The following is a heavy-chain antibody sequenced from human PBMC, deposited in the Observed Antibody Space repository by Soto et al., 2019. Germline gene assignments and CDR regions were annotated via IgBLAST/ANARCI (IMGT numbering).Heavy chain of an antibody. CDR1: GFTLSSYD. Sequence: EVQLVESGGGLVQPGGSLRLSCAASGFTLSSYDMNWVHQAPGGGLEWISSLSPSGITRYYADSVRGRFTISRDNARNSLYLQMSSLRAEDTAVYYCVRAACGGGNCYSYWGQGTLLTVSS. V-gene: IGHV3-48*01. CDR2: LSPSGITR. D-gene: IGHD2-15*01. J-gene: IGHJ4*02. CDR3: VRAACGGGNCYSY.